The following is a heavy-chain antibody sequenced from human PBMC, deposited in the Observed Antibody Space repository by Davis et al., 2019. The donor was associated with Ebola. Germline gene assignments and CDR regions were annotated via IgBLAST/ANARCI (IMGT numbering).Heavy chain of an antibody. J-gene: IGHJ4*02. V-gene: IGHV4-34*01. Sequence: PSETLSLTCVVYGESVSGIYWTWTRQSPGKGLEWIGEINHSGRTFYNPSLKSRVTVFLDTSQNHFSLRLTSVTAADTAFYYCARLSPLGTTVDYWGQGTLVTVSS. D-gene: IGHD1-7*01. CDR2: INHSGRT. CDR3: ARLSPLGTTVDY. CDR1: GESVSGIY.